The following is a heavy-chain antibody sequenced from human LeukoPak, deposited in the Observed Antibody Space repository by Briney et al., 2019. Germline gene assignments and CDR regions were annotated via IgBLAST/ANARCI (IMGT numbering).Heavy chain of an antibody. J-gene: IGHJ4*02. CDR3: ARGGRRDTAMSNRGNFDY. D-gene: IGHD5-18*01. V-gene: IGHV4-59*01. Sequence: SETLSLTCTVSGGSISSYYWSWIRQPPGKGLEWIGYTYYSGSTNYNPSLKSRVTISVDTSKNQFSLKLSSVTAADTAVYYCARGGRRDTAMSNRGNFDYWGQGTLVAVSS. CDR1: GGSISSYY. CDR2: TYYSGST.